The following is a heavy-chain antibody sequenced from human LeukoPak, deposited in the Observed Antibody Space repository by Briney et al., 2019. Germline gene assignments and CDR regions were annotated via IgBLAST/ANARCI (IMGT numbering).Heavy chain of an antibody. D-gene: IGHD3-10*01. J-gene: IGHJ4*02. CDR3: AKEPQYYYGSGSTRLIDY. V-gene: IGHV3-23*01. CDR1: GFTFSNHG. Sequence: PGGSLRLSCAASGFTFSNHGMNWVRQAPGMGLEWVSGVGPSGSRTYYADSVKGRFTISRDNSKNTVYLQMDSLRAEDTAVYYCAKEPQYYYGSGSTRLIDYWGQGTLVTVSS. CDR2: VGPSGSRT.